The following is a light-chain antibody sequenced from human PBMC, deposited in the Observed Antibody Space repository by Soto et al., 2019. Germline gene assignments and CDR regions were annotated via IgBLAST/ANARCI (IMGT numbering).Light chain of an antibody. V-gene: IGKV3-20*01. CDR2: AAS. CDR3: QQYGSSPQT. CDR1: QSISSNC. Sequence: EIVLTQSPGTLSLSPGDGATLSCRTSQSISSNCLAWYQQKPGQAPSLLIYAASSRATGIPDKFSGSGSRTDFTLTISRLEPEDFAMYYCQQYGSSPQTFGQGTKVEIK. J-gene: IGKJ1*01.